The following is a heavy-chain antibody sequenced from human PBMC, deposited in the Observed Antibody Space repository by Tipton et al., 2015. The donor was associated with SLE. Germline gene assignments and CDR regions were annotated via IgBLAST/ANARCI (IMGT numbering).Heavy chain of an antibody. CDR3: ARSTNWNSAAYYFDL. CDR2: VTGSETT. J-gene: IGHJ4*02. CDR1: GDSVSGGSMTYHY. Sequence: TLSLTCKVSGDSVSGGSMTYHYWSWIRQPPGRGLEWIGFVTGSETTTYNPSLESRVTISVDTSKYEVSLRLTSVTAADTAIYYCARSTNWNSAAYYFDLWGQGTLVTVSS. V-gene: IGHV4-61*01. D-gene: IGHD1-1*01.